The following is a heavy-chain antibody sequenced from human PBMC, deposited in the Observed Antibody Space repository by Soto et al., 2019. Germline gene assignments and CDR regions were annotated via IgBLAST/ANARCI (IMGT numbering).Heavy chain of an antibody. V-gene: IGHV3-23*01. CDR3: AKDRVVVMVAATLFDS. J-gene: IGHJ4*02. D-gene: IGHD2-15*01. Sequence: EVQLLESGGGFVQHGGSLRLSCAASGFSFSNYAMSWVRQAPGKGLEWVSGISGSSGSIYYAYSVTGRFTISRDNSKNTLYLQSNSLRAEYTAVYYCAKDRVVVMVAATLFDSWGQGTLVTVSS. CDR1: GFSFSNYA. CDR2: ISGSSGSI.